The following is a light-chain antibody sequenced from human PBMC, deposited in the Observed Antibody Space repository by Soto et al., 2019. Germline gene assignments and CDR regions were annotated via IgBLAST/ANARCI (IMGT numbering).Light chain of an antibody. J-gene: IGKJ1*01. CDR2: DAS. CDR1: QSVTSNY. CDR3: QQYDSSPRT. Sequence: EIVLTQSPGTLPVSPGERATLSCGASQSVTSNYLAWYQQKPGLAPRLLIYDASTRATGIPDRFSGSGSGTDFTLTISGLEPEDFAVYYCQQYDSSPRTFGQGTKVDIK. V-gene: IGKV3D-20*01.